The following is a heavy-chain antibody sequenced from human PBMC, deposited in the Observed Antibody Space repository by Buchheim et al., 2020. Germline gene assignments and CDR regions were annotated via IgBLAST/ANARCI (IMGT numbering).Heavy chain of an antibody. CDR2: ISTRGSDV. Sequence: EVHLVESGGGSVQPGGSLRLSCAASGFTFTKYEMNWVRQAPGKGLEGVSYISTRGSDVYYSDSAKGRFTISRDNATNSLYLQMNSLRAEDTAVYYCVRDRSAYDWGYWGHGTL. J-gene: IGHJ4*01. D-gene: IGHD5-12*01. V-gene: IGHV3-48*03. CDR1: GFTFTKYE. CDR3: VRDRSAYDWGY.